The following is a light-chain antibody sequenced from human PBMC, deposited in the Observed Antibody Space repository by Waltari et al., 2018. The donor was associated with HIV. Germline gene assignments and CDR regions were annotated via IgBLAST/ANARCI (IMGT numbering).Light chain of an antibody. CDR1: QSVLYSSNTKNY. J-gene: IGKJ3*01. V-gene: IGKV4-1*01. CDR3: QQYYTTPFT. CDR2: WAS. Sequence: DIVMTQSPDSLAVSLGERATINCKSSQSVLYSSNTKNYLAWYQQKPGQSPKLLIYWASTRESGVPDRFSGSGSVTDFTLTISSLQAEDVAVYYCQQYYTTPFTFGPGTKVDIK.